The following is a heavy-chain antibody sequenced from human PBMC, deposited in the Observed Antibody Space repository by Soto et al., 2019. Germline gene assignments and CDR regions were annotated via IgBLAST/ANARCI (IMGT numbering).Heavy chain of an antibody. CDR3: ARDSTCYFGVLSR. J-gene: IGHJ4*02. Sequence: PGGSLRLSCADSGFTFSSYAMHWVRQAPGKGLEWVAVISYDGSNKYYADSVKGRFTISRDNSKNTLYLQMNSLRAEDTAVYYCARDSTCYFGVLSRGGQGTLFTFYS. V-gene: IGHV3-30-3*01. CDR1: GFTFSSYA. D-gene: IGHD3-22*01. CDR2: ISYDGSNK.